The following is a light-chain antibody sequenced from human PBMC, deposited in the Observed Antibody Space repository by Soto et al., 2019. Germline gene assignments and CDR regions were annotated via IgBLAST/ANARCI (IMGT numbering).Light chain of an antibody. V-gene: IGLV2-8*01. CDR2: EVS. J-gene: IGLJ2*01. Sequence: QSALTQPPCASGSPGQSVTISCTGTSSDVGGYNYVSWYQQHPGKAPKLMIYEVSRRPSGVPDRFSGSKSGNTASLTVSGLQADDESDYYCSSYAGSSHAVLFGGGTKLTVL. CDR1: SSDVGGYNY. CDR3: SSYAGSSHAVL.